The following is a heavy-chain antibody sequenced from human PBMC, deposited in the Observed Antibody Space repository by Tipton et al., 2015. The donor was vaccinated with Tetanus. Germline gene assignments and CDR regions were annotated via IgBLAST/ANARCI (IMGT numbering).Heavy chain of an antibody. D-gene: IGHD3-10*01. CDR2: MFYGGSP. J-gene: IGHJ4*02. V-gene: IGHV4-61*01. CDR1: GGSINSVNYY. Sequence: TLSLTCTVSGGSINSVNYYWSWIRQRPGKGLGWIGYMFYGGSPKYNPSLKSRVTILVDKSKNQLSLKLRSVTAADTAVYFCARDPYYNGGGYFDYWGQGTLVTVSS. CDR3: ARDPYYNGGGYFDY.